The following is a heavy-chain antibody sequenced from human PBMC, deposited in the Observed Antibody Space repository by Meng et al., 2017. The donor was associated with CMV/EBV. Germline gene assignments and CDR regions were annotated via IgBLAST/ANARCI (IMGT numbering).Heavy chain of an antibody. D-gene: IGHD3-10*02. CDR1: GGSFSGYY. J-gene: IGHJ5*02. Sequence: SETLSLTCAVYGGSFSGYYWSWVRQPPGKGLEWIGEINHSGSTNYNPSLKSRVTISVDTSKNQFSLKLSSVAAADTAVYYCARDITTLGWFDPWGQGTLVTVSS. CDR3: ARDITTLGWFDP. CDR2: INHSGST. V-gene: IGHV4-34*01.